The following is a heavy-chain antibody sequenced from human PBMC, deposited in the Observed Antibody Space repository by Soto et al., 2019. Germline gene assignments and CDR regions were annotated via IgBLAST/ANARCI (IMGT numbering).Heavy chain of an antibody. V-gene: IGHV4-34*01. D-gene: IGHD3-10*01. CDR1: GGSFSGYY. Sequence: SETLSLTCAVYGGSFSGYYWSWIRQPPGKGLEWIGEINHSGSTNYNPSLKSRVTISVDTSKNQFSLKLSSVTAADTAVYYCARGYTMVRGVINYYYYGMDVWGQGTTVTVSS. CDR2: INHSGST. J-gene: IGHJ6*02. CDR3: ARGYTMVRGVINYYYYGMDV.